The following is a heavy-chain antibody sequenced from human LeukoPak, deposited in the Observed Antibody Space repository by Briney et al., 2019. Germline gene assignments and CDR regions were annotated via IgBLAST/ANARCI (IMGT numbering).Heavy chain of an antibody. CDR2: ISGSGGST. D-gene: IGHD3-22*01. Sequence: PGGSLRLSCAASGFTFSSYAMSWVRQAPGKGLEWVSAISGSGGSTYYADSVKGRFTISRDNSRNTLYLQMNSLRAEDTAVYYCAIDYRSTMIVVVPAVAFDIWGQGTMVTVSS. J-gene: IGHJ3*02. CDR3: AIDYRSTMIVVVPAVAFDI. CDR1: GFTFSSYA. V-gene: IGHV3-23*01.